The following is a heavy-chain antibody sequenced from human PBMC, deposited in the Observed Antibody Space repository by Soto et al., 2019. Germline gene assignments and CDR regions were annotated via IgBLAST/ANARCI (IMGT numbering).Heavy chain of an antibody. CDR3: ARGARLHLGELSSNTKNWFDP. V-gene: IGHV1-46*03. D-gene: IGHD3-16*02. J-gene: IGHJ5*02. CDR2: INPSGGST. Sequence: QVQLVQSGAEVKKPGASVKVSCKASGYTFTSYYMHWVRQAPGQGLEWMGIINPSGGSTSYAQKFQGRVTMTRYTSTSTVYMELSSLRSEDTAVYYCARGARLHLGELSSNTKNWFDPWGQGTLVTVSS. CDR1: GYTFTSYY.